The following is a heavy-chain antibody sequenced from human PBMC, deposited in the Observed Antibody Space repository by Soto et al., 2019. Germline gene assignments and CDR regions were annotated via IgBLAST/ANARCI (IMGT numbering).Heavy chain of an antibody. D-gene: IGHD3-16*01. CDR1: GFTFSSYG. CDR3: ARDLGNYYGMDV. V-gene: IGHV3-33*01. J-gene: IGHJ6*02. Sequence: GGSLRLSCAASGFTFSSYGMHWVRQAPGKGLEWVAVIWYDGSNKYYADSVKGRFTISRDNSKNTLYLQMNSLRAEDTAVYYCARDLGNYYGMDVWGQGTTVTVSS. CDR2: IWYDGSNK.